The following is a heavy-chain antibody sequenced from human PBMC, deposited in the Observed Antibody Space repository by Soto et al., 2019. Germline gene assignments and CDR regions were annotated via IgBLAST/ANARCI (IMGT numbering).Heavy chain of an antibody. CDR1: GYAFTGYY. Sequence: ASVKVSCKASGYAFTGYYMHWVRQAPGQGLEWMGWINPNSGGTNYAQKFQGRVTMTRDTSISTAYMELSRLRSDDTAVYYCARTPPGATMVRGPYYYFDLWGRGTLVTVSS. V-gene: IGHV1-2*02. CDR3: ARTPPGATMVRGPYYYFDL. D-gene: IGHD3-10*01. CDR2: INPNSGGT. J-gene: IGHJ2*01.